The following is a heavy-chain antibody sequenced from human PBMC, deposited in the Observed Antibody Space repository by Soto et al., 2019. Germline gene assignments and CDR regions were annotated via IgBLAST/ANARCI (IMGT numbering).Heavy chain of an antibody. Sequence: GASVKVSCKASGGTFSSYTITWVRQAPGQGLEWMGRIIPILGIANYAQKFQGRVTITADKSTSTAYMELSSLRSEDTAVYYCARAVGATGPFDYWGQGTLVTVSS. CDR2: IIPILGIA. D-gene: IGHD1-26*01. CDR1: GGTFSSYT. CDR3: ARAVGATGPFDY. V-gene: IGHV1-69*02. J-gene: IGHJ4*02.